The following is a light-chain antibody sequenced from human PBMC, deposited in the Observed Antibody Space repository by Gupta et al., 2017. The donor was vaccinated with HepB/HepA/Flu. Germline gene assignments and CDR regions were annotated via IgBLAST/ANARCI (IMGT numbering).Light chain of an antibody. V-gene: IGLV3-19*01. CDR3: NSRDSSGNHLNWV. Sequence: SSELTQDPAVSVALGPTVRITCQGDSLRSSYARWYQQKPGQAPVLVIYGKNNRPSGIPDRFSGSSSGNTASVTITGAQAEEEADYYCNSRDSSGNHLNWVFGGGTKLTVL. J-gene: IGLJ3*02. CDR2: GKN. CDR1: SLRSSY.